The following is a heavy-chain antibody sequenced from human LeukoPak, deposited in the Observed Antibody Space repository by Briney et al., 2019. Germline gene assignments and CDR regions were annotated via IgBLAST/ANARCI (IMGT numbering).Heavy chain of an antibody. CDR3: ARDLMDGDYGHDY. D-gene: IGHD4-17*01. J-gene: IGHJ4*02. Sequence: GGSLRLSCAASGFTFSNYAMSWVRQAPGKGLEWVSGISGSGGSTYYADSVKGRFTISRDNSKNTLYLQMNSLRAEDTAVYYCARDLMDGDYGHDYWGQGTLVPSPQ. CDR2: ISGSGGST. V-gene: IGHV3-23*01. CDR1: GFTFSNYA.